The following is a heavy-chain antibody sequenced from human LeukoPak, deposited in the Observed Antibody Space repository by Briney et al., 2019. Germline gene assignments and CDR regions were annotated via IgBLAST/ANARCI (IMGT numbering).Heavy chain of an antibody. V-gene: IGHV4-4*07. CDR2: IYSSGST. Sequence: PSETLSLTCTVSGGSISSYYWSWIRQPAGRGLEWIGRIYSSGSTNYNPSLRSRVTMSLDTSQNQFSLKLISVTAADTAVYYCARYLTNADYHFFDLWGQGTLVTVSS. CDR3: ARYLTNADYHFFDL. J-gene: IGHJ4*02. D-gene: IGHD4-17*01. CDR1: GGSISSYY.